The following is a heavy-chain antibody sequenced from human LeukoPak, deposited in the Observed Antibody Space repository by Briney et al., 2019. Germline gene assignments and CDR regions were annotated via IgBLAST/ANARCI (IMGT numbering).Heavy chain of an antibody. V-gene: IGHV3-43D*04. CDR2: SSWDGGST. J-gene: IGHJ4*02. CDR1: GFTFDDYA. D-gene: IGHD2-15*01. Sequence: GGSLRLSCAASGFTFDDYAMHWVRQAPGKGLEWVSLSSWDGGSTYYADSVKGRFTISRDNSKNSLYLQMNSLRAEDTALYYCAKIDGYCSGGSCDSFDYWGQGTLVTVSS. CDR3: AKIDGYCSGGSCDSFDY.